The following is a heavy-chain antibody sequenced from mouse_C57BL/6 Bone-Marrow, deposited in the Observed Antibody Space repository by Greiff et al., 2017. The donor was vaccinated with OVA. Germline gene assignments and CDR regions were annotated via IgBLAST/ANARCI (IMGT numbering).Heavy chain of an antibody. J-gene: IGHJ1*03. CDR3: ARLITTVVAKDWYFDV. Sequence: EVQLVESGGGLVQPGGSLSLSCAASGFTFTDYYMSWVRQPPGKALEWLGFIRNKANGYTTEYSASVKGRFTISRDNSQSILYLQMNALRAEDSATYYCARLITTVVAKDWYFDVWGTGTTVTVSS. V-gene: IGHV7-3*01. CDR2: IRNKANGYTT. D-gene: IGHD1-1*01. CDR1: GFTFTDYY.